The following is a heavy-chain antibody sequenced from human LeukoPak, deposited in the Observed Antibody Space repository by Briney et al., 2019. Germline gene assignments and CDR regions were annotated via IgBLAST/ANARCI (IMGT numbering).Heavy chain of an antibody. CDR1: GGTFSSYA. Sequence: ASVKVSCKASGGTFSSYAISWVRQAPGQGLEWMGGIIPIFGTANYAQKFQGRVTITGDESTSTAYMELSSLRSEDTAVYYCARHTMVRDPFDYWGQGTLVTVSS. V-gene: IGHV1-69*13. CDR3: ARHTMVRDPFDY. D-gene: IGHD3-10*01. CDR2: IIPIFGTA. J-gene: IGHJ4*02.